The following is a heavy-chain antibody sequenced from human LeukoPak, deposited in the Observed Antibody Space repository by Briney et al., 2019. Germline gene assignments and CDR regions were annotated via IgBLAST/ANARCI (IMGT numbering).Heavy chain of an antibody. CDR1: GFTFSSYS. D-gene: IGHD5-24*01. V-gene: IGHV3-21*01. CDR2: ISSSSSYI. J-gene: IGHJ4*02. CDR3: AKDSLVEMATTPPIFDY. Sequence: GGSLRLSCAASGFTFSSYSMNWVRQAPGKGLEWVSSISSSSSYIYYADSVKGRFTISRDNAKNSLYLQMNSLRAEDTAVYYCAKDSLVEMATTPPIFDYWGQGTLVTVSS.